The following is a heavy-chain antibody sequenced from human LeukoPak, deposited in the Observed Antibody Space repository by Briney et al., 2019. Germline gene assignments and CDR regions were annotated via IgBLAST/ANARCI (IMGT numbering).Heavy chain of an antibody. CDR1: GFTFSDYY. CDR3: ARDYDFWSGHQGFDP. J-gene: IGHJ5*02. CDR2: ISSSGSTI. D-gene: IGHD3-3*01. Sequence: PGGSLRLSCAASGFTFSDYYMSWIRQAPGKGLEWVSYISSSGSTIHYADSVKGRFTISRDNAKNSLYLQMNSLRAEDTAVYYCARDYDFWSGHQGFDPWGQGTLVTVSS. V-gene: IGHV3-11*01.